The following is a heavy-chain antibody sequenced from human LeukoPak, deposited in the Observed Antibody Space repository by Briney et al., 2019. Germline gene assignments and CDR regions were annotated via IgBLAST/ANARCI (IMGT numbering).Heavy chain of an antibody. V-gene: IGHV3-23*01. CDR2: ISGSGGST. J-gene: IGHJ4*02. CDR1: GFTFSSYA. D-gene: IGHD1-26*01. Sequence: GGSLRLSCAASGFTFSSYAMSWVRQAPGKGLEWVSAISGSGGSTYYADSVKGRFTISRDNSKNTLYLQMNSLRAEDTAVYYCAKDPKTLAKYSGSYYVEWSQGTLVTVSS. CDR3: AKDPKTLAKYSGSYYVE.